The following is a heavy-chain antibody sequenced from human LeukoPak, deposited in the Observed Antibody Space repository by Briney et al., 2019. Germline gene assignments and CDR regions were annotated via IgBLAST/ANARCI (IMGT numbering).Heavy chain of an antibody. J-gene: IGHJ5*02. CDR3: ARGPYSGTYYDWFDP. V-gene: IGHV3-33*01. D-gene: IGHD1-26*01. CDR2: IWYDGSNK. Sequence: GGSLRLSCAASGFTFSSCGMHWVRQAPGKGLEWVAIIWYDGSNKYYADSVKGRFTISRDNPRNTLYLQMDSLRAEDTAVYYCARGPYSGTYYDWFDPWGQGTLVTVSS. CDR1: GFTFSSCG.